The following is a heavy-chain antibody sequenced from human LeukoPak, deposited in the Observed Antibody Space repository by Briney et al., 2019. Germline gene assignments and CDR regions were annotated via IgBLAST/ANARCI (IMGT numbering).Heavy chain of an antibody. Sequence: SETLSLTCTVSGGSISSGDFYWSWVRQHPEKGLEWIGYIYYSGTAYYNPSLKSRVTMSVDTSKNQFSLKLDSVTAADTAVYYSARFSNAHGVKFDYWGQGTLVTFSS. V-gene: IGHV4-31*03. J-gene: IGHJ4*02. CDR1: GGSISSGDFY. CDR3: ARFSNAHGVKFDY. CDR2: IYYSGTA. D-gene: IGHD2-8*01.